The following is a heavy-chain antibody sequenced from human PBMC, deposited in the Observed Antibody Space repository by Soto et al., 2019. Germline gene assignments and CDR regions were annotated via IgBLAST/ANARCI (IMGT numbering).Heavy chain of an antibody. Sequence: PGESLKISCKGSGYSFTSYWIGRVRQMPGKGLEWMGIIYPGDSNTRYSPSLQGQVTISVDKSISTAYLQWSSLKATDTAMYYCARHAYDFWSGHPNPRYYYGMDVWGQGTTVTV. J-gene: IGHJ6*02. V-gene: IGHV5-51*01. D-gene: IGHD3-3*01. CDR1: GYSFTSYW. CDR3: ARHAYDFWSGHPNPRYYYGMDV. CDR2: IYPGDSNT.